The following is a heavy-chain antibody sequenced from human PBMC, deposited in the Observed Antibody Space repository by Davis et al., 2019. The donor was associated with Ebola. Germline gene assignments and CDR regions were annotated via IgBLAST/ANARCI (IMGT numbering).Heavy chain of an antibody. CDR2: IRYDESRK. CDR3: AKDIRDGDY. Sequence: GESLKISCAASGFIFSGLGMHWVRQAPGKGLEWVAFIRYDESRKEYVDSVKGRFTISRDNSKSMLYLQMDDLRPEDTAVYYCAKDIRDGDYWGQGTLVAVSS. CDR1: GFIFSGLG. D-gene: IGHD3-10*01. V-gene: IGHV3-30*02. J-gene: IGHJ4*02.